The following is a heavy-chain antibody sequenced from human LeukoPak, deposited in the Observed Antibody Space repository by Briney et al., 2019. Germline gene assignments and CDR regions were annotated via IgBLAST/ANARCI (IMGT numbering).Heavy chain of an antibody. CDR2: ISGSGGST. V-gene: IGHV3-23*01. D-gene: IGHD5-18*01. J-gene: IGHJ4*02. CDR3: AKDQDGNTAMVVSY. Sequence: GESLRLSYAASGFTFSSYAMSWVRQAPGKGLEWASVISGSGGSTYYADSVKGRFTISRDNSKNTVYLQMNSLRAEDTAVYYCAKDQDGNTAMVVSYWGQGTLVTVPS. CDR1: GFTFSSYA.